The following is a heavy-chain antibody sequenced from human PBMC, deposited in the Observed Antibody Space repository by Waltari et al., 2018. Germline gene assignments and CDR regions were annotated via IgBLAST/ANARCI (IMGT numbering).Heavy chain of an antibody. CDR2: INAGNGNT. V-gene: IGHV1-3*01. CDR1: GYTFTSYA. D-gene: IGHD3-10*01. CDR3: ARERRITMVQGTFNNWFDP. Sequence: QVQLVQSGAEVKKPGASVKVSCKASGYTFTSYAMHLVRQAPGQRLEWMGWINAGNGNTKYSQKFQGRVTITRDTSASTAYMELSSLRSEDTAVYYCARERRITMVQGTFNNWFDPWGQGTLVTVSS. J-gene: IGHJ5*02.